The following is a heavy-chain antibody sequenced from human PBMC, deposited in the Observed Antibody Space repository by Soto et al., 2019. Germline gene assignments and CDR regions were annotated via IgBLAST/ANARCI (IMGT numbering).Heavy chain of an antibody. CDR1: GFSLTTSGVG. Sequence: QITLNESGPTVVKPAETLTLTCTFSGFSLTTSGVGVGWIRQSPAKAPEWLALIYWDDDKRYSASLKSRLTITKDTSKTQVVLTRASVDPADTATYYCAHRILRTVFGLVTTTAIYFDFWGQGTPVVVSS. D-gene: IGHD3-3*01. CDR2: IYWDDDK. V-gene: IGHV2-5*02. J-gene: IGHJ4*02. CDR3: AHRILRTVFGLVTTTAIYFDF.